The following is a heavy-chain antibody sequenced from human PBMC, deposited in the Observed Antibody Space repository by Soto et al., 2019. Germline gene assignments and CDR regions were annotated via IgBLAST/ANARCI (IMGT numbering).Heavy chain of an antibody. D-gene: IGHD1-26*01. Sequence: HPGGSLRLSCAASGFTFDDYTMHWVRQAPGKGLEWVSLISWDGGSTYYADSVKGRFTISRDNSKNSLYLQMNSLRTEDTALYYCAKDIKSGKDYYYGMDVWGQGTTVTVSS. J-gene: IGHJ6*02. V-gene: IGHV3-43*01. CDR2: ISWDGGST. CDR3: AKDIKSGKDYYYGMDV. CDR1: GFTFDDYT.